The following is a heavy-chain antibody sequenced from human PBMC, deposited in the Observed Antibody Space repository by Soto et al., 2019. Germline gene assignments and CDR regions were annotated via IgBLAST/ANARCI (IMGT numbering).Heavy chain of an antibody. J-gene: IGHJ5*02. Sequence: ILSLTFAVSGGSVSSGSDSWSWTRQPPGKGLDWIGYIYHDGITYYNPSLKSRVIISVDRSKQQFSLKLISVTAADTAVFFCARRCVGEYISYLDPWGQETLVTLSS. D-gene: IGHD3-16*01. CDR1: GGSVSSGSDS. V-gene: IGHV4-30-2*01. CDR2: IYHDGIT. CDR3: ARRCVGEYISYLDP.